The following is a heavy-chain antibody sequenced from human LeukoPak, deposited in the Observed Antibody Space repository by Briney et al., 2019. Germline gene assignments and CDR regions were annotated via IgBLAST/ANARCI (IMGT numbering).Heavy chain of an antibody. CDR3: TRDRFYVWFDP. D-gene: IGHD3-16*01. Sequence: GGSLRLSCAASGFTFSSYEMNWVRQAPGKGLEWVSYISSSGSTIYYADSVKGRFTISRDNAKNSLYLQMNSLKTEDTAVYYCTRDRFYVWFDPWGQGTLVTVSS. CDR2: ISSSGSTI. J-gene: IGHJ5*02. CDR1: GFTFSSYE. V-gene: IGHV3-48*03.